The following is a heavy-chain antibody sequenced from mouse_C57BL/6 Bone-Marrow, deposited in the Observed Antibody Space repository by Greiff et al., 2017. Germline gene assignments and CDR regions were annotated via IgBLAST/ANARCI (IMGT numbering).Heavy chain of an antibody. D-gene: IGHD2-3*01. Sequence: VQLQQSGAELARPGASVKLSCKASGYTFTSYGISWVKQRTGQGLEWIGEIYPRSGNTYYNEKFKGKATLTADKSSSTAYMELSSLTSEDSAVYFCARGWLLSYAMDYWGQGTSVTVSS. J-gene: IGHJ4*01. CDR2: IYPRSGNT. CDR3: ARGWLLSYAMDY. CDR1: GYTFTSYG. V-gene: IGHV1-81*01.